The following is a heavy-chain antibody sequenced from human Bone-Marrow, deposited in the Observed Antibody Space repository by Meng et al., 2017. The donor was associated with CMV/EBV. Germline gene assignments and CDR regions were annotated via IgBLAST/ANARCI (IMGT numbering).Heavy chain of an antibody. V-gene: IGHV3-30-3*01. CDR1: GFTFSSYA. Sequence: GESLKISCAASGFTFSSYAMHWVRQAPGKGLEWVAVISYDGSNKYYADTVKGRFTISRDNSENTLYLQMNSLRAEDTAVYYCAKVEWFGELPLDYWGQGTLVTVSS. CDR2: ISYDGSNK. D-gene: IGHD3-10*01. CDR3: AKVEWFGELPLDY. J-gene: IGHJ4*02.